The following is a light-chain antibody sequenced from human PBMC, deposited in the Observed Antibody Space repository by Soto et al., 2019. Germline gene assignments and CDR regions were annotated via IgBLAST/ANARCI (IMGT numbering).Light chain of an antibody. CDR1: QDISNS. J-gene: IGKJ4*01. V-gene: IGKV1-27*01. CDR2: AAS. Sequence: IQMTQSPSSLSASVGDRVTITCRASQDISNSLAWYQQKPGKVPKVLIYAASILQSGVPARFSGSGSGTDLTLTISSLQPEDVATYYCQKYNSAPLTFGGGTKVEI. CDR3: QKYNSAPLT.